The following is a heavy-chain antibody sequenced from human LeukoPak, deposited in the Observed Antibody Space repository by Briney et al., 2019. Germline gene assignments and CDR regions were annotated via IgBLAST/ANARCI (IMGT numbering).Heavy chain of an antibody. D-gene: IGHD4/OR15-4a*01. V-gene: IGHV1-18*01. Sequence: ASVKVSCKASGYSFTSCGISWLRQAPGQGLEWMGWISAYNGNTNYAQKLQGRVTMTTDTSTSTAYMELRSLRSDDTAVYYCARARVPAPFDYWGRGTLVTVSS. CDR3: ARARVPAPFDY. J-gene: IGHJ4*02. CDR1: GYSFTSCG. CDR2: ISAYNGNT.